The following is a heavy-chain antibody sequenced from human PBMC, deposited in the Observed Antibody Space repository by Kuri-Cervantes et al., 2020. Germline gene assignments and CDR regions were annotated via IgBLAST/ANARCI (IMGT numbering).Heavy chain of an antibody. J-gene: IGHJ4*02. CDR2: ISYDGSNT. Sequence: GGSLRLSCAASGFTFNSCGMHWVRQAPGKGLEWVTVISYDGSNTYYADSVKGRFTISRDNSKDTLYLQMNSLRAEDTAVYYCAKGDPTQWLVRLDYWGQGTLVTVSS. CDR1: GFTFNSCG. D-gene: IGHD6-19*01. V-gene: IGHV3-30*18. CDR3: AKGDPTQWLVRLDY.